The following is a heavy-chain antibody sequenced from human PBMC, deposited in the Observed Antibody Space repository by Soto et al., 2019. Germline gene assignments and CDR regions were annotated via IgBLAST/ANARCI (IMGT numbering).Heavy chain of an antibody. CDR1: GFTFDDYA. CDR2: INWNRGSI. Sequence: EVQLVESGGGLVQPGRSLRLSCAASGFTFDDYAMHWVRQVPGKGLEWVSGINWNRGSIRYGDSVKGRFAISRDNAKNSLHLQINSLSAEDTAFYYCVKDESINWYSGHFRHWGQGTLVTVSS. J-gene: IGHJ1*01. D-gene: IGHD6-13*01. V-gene: IGHV3-9*01. CDR3: VKDESINWYSGHFRH.